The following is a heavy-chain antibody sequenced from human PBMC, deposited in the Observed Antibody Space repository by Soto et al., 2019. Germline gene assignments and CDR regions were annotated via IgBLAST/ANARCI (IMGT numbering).Heavy chain of an antibody. CDR3: AKDRAVAGRSGAFDI. D-gene: IGHD6-19*01. J-gene: IGHJ3*02. CDR1: GFTLSSYG. Sequence: GGSLRLSCAASGFTLSSYGMHWVRQAPGKGLEWVALISLDGSKEYYADSVKGRFPISRDNSKNTLYLQMNRLRGEDTAVYYCAKDRAVAGRSGAFDIWGQGTMVTVSS. CDR2: ISLDGSKE. V-gene: IGHV3-30*18.